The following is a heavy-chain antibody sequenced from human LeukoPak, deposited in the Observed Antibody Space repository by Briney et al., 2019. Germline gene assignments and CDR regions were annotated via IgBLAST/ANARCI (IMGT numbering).Heavy chain of an antibody. CDR3: ARDCGSGIKGVDY. V-gene: IGHV1-46*01. Sequence: ASVKVSCKASGYTFTSYYMHWVRQAPGQGLEWMRIINPSGGSTSYAQKFQGRVTMTRDTSTSTVYMELSSLRSENTAVYYCARDCGSGIKGVDYWGQGTLVTVSS. D-gene: IGHD3-10*01. CDR2: INPSGGST. CDR1: GYTFTSYY. J-gene: IGHJ4*02.